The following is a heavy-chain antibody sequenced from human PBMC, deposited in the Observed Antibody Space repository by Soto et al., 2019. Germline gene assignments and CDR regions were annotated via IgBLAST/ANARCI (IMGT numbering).Heavy chain of an antibody. CDR1: GGSITRGGYS. J-gene: IGHJ6*02. V-gene: IGHV4-30-2*01. Sequence: QLQLQESGSGLVKPSQTLSLMCDVSGGSITRGGYSWSWIRQLPGKGLEWLGYIYDNGNTYYNASPQSRVTISVDRSKNQFSLNLTSVTAADTAVYYCARWSPLYGMDVWGQGATVTVSS. CDR3: ARWSPLYGMDV. CDR2: IYDNGNT. D-gene: IGHD3-3*01.